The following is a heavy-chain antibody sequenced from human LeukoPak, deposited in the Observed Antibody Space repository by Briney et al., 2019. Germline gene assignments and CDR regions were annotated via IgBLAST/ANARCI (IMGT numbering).Heavy chain of an antibody. CDR2: INPNNGGT. J-gene: IGHJ4*02. V-gene: IGHV1-2*02. Sequence: ASVKVSCKASGYTFTGYYIHWVRQAPGQGLEWMGWINPNNGGTSYAQKFQGRVTMTRDTSISTAYMELNRLTSDDTAVYYCARDKYTGYETFDYWGQGTPVTVS. CDR3: ARDKYTGYETFDY. CDR1: GYTFTGYY. D-gene: IGHD5-12*01.